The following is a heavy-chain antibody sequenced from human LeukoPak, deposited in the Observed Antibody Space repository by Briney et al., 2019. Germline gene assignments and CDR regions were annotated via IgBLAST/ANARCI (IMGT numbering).Heavy chain of an antibody. V-gene: IGHV4-39*01. CDR2: IYYSGST. CDR3: ASVRGYSYGDHFDY. D-gene: IGHD5-18*01. J-gene: IGHJ4*02. Sequence: PSETLSLTCTVSGGSISSSSYYWGWIRQPPGKGLEWIGSIYYSGSTYYNPSLKSRVTISVDTSKNQFPLKLSSVTAADTAVYYCASVRGYSYGDHFDYWGQGTLVTVSS. CDR1: GGSISSSSYY.